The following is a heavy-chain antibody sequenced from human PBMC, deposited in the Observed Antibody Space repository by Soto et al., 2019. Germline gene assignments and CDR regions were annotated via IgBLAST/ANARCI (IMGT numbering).Heavy chain of an antibody. Sequence: PSETLSLTCTVSGGSISSYYWSWIRQPPGKGLEWIGYIYYSGSTNYNPSLKSRVTISVDTSKNQFSLKLSSVTAADTAVYYCARDGLGVTVDYWGQGTLVTVSS. J-gene: IGHJ4*02. CDR1: GGSISSYY. CDR2: IYYSGST. D-gene: IGHD2-21*02. V-gene: IGHV4-59*12. CDR3: ARDGLGVTVDY.